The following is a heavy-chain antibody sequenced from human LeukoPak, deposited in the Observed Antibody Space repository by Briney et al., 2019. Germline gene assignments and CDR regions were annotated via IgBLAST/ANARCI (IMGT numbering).Heavy chain of an antibody. V-gene: IGHV1-46*01. CDR2: INPSGGST. Sequence: ASAKVSCKASGYTFTSYYMHWVRQAPGQGLEWMGIINPSGGSTSYAQKFQGRVTMTRDTSTSTVYMELSSLRSEDTAVYYCARDETNCSSTSCYPSNWFDPWGQGTLVTVSS. J-gene: IGHJ5*02. D-gene: IGHD2-2*01. CDR3: ARDETNCSSTSCYPSNWFDP. CDR1: GYTFTSYY.